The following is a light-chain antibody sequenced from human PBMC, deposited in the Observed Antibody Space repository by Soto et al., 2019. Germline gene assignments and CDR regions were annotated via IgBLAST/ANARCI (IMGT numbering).Light chain of an antibody. Sequence: EVVLTQSPGTLSLSPGESATLSCRASQSVSNNYLAWYQQKPGQAPRILIYGASNRATGIPDRFSGSGSGTDFTLTISRLEPEDFAVYYCQQYGSSGTFGQGTKVDI. CDR1: QSVSNNY. CDR3: QQYGSSGT. V-gene: IGKV3-20*01. J-gene: IGKJ1*01. CDR2: GAS.